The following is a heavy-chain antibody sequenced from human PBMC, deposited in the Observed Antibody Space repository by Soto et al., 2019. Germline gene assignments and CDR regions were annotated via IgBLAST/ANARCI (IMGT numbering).Heavy chain of an antibody. CDR1: GYTLTELS. CDR3: ATWGQWLVREAPTYNWFDP. V-gene: IGHV1-24*01. CDR2: FDPEDGET. Sequence: VKVSCKVSGYTLTELSMHWVRQAPGKGLEWMGGFDPEDGETIYAQKFQGRVTMTEDTSTDTAYMELSSLRSEDTAVYYCATWGQWLVREAPTYNWFDPWGQGTLVTVSS. J-gene: IGHJ5*02. D-gene: IGHD6-19*01.